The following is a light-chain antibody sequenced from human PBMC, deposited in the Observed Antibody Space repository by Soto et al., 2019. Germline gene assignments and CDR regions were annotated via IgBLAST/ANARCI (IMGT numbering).Light chain of an antibody. CDR3: CSYAGSYNLGV. J-gene: IGLJ3*02. CDR2: DVS. Sequence: QSALTQPRSVSGSPGQSVTISYTGTSSDVGGYDFVSWYQQHPGKAPKLMIYDVSKRPSGVPDRFSDSKSANSASLTISGLQAEDEALYYCCSYAGSYNLGVFGGGTKLTVL. CDR1: SSDVGGYDF. V-gene: IGLV2-11*01.